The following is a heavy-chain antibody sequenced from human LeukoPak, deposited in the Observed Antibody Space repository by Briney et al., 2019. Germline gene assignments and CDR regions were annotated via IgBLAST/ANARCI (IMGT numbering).Heavy chain of an antibody. D-gene: IGHD1-26*01. Sequence: ASVKVSCKASGYTFTSYYMHWVRQAPGQGLEWMGIINPSSGSTSYAQKFQGRVTMTRDTSTSTVYMELSSLRSEDTAVYYCAREGVGATIITPNWFDPWGQGTLVTVSS. V-gene: IGHV1-46*01. J-gene: IGHJ5*02. CDR2: INPSSGST. CDR3: AREGVGATIITPNWFDP. CDR1: GYTFTSYY.